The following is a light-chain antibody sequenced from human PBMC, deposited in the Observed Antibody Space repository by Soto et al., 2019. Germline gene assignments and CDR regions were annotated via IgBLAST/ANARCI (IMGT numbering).Light chain of an antibody. Sequence: DIQMTHSPSAVSASVGDRVTITCRAIQGISNYLAWYQQKPGKVPKLLIYAASTLQSGVPSRFSGSGSGTDFTLTISSLQPEDVATYYCQKCKVAPFTFGGGTKVDIK. CDR1: QGISNY. J-gene: IGKJ4*01. CDR2: AAS. V-gene: IGKV1-27*01. CDR3: QKCKVAPFT.